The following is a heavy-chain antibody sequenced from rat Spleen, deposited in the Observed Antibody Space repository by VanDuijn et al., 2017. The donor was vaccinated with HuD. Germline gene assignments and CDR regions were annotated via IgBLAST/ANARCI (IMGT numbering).Heavy chain of an antibody. D-gene: IGHD1-5*01. CDR2: ISPGGDNT. V-gene: IGHV5-25*01. J-gene: IGHJ3*01. Sequence: EVQLVESGGGLVQPGRSLKLSCAASGFTFNNYDMAWVRQAPTEGLEWVASISPGGDNTYYRDSVKGRFTVSRDNAKSTLYLQMDSLRSEDTAPYYCARHGAYRYKSFAYWGQGTLVTVSS. CDR1: GFTFNNYD. CDR3: ARHGAYRYKSFAY.